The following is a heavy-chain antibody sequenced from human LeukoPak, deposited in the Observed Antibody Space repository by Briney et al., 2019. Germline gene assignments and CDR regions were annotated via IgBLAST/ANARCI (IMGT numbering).Heavy chain of an antibody. CDR1: GYTFTSYA. CDR3: AIPNPVFRHYYYYMDV. CDR2: IIPIFGTA. D-gene: IGHD1-14*01. J-gene: IGHJ6*03. V-gene: IGHV1-69*05. Sequence: GASVKVSCKASGYTFTSYAISWVRQAPGQGLEWMGGIIPIFGTANYAQKFQGRVTITTDESTSTAYMELSSLRSEDTAVYYCAIPNPVFRHYYYYMDVWGKGTTVTVSS.